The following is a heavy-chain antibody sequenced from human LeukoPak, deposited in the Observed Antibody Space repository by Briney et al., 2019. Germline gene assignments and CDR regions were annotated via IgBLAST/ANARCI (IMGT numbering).Heavy chain of an antibody. D-gene: IGHD6-19*01. V-gene: IGHV3-7*01. J-gene: IGHJ4*02. CDR1: GFTFSSYW. CDR3: ARDRAVAGLFDY. Sequence: GGSLRLSCVASGFTFSSYWMSWVRQAPGKGLEWVANIKEDGSEKHYVDSVKGRFTISRDNAKNSLYLQMNSLRAGDTAVYYCARDRAVAGLFDYWGQGTLVTVSS. CDR2: IKEDGSEK.